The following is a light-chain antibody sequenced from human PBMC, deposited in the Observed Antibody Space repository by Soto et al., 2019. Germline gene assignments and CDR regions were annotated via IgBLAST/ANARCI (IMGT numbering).Light chain of an antibody. CDR2: DVS. CDR1: SSDVGAYDY. J-gene: IGLJ1*01. Sequence: SALTQPASGSGSPGQSIASSCTGTSSDVGAYDYVTWYQQHPGKAPKLMIYDVSRRPSGVSNRFSGSKSGNTASLTISGLQAEDEADYYCNSYTSRSTPYVFGTGTKVTVL. CDR3: NSYTSRSTPYV. V-gene: IGLV2-14*01.